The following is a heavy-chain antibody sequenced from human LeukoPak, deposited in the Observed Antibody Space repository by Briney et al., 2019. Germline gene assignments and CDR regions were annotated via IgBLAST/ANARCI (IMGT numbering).Heavy chain of an antibody. J-gene: IGHJ6*03. CDR2: IRYDGSNK. V-gene: IGHV3-30*02. CDR1: GFTFNNYG. Sequence: GGSLRLSCAASGFTFNNYGMHWVRQAPGKGLEWVSFIRYDGSNKYYADSVKGRFTISRDNAKNSLYLQMNSLRAEDTAVYYCARVQKQYYDILTGYSPGGYYYYMDVWGKGTTVTISS. CDR3: ARVQKQYYDILTGYSPGGYYYYMDV. D-gene: IGHD3-9*01.